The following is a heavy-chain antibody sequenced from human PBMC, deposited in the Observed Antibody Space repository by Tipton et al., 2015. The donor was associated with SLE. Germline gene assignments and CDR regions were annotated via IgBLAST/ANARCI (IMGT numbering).Heavy chain of an antibody. CDR1: GGSFSGYY. CDR2: INHSGST. D-gene: IGHD3-10*01. CDR3: ARGPSLTKRWFGEPTLGG. Sequence: TLSLTCAVYGGSFSGYYWSWIRQPPGKGLEWIGEINHSGSTNYNPSLKSRVTISVDTSKNQFSLKLSSVTAADTAVYYCARGPSLTKRWFGEPTLGGWGQGTMVTVSS. J-gene: IGHJ3*01. V-gene: IGHV4-34*01.